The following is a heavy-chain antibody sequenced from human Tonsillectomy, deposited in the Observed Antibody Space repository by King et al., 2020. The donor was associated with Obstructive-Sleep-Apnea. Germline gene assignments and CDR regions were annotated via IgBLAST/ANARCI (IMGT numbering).Heavy chain of an antibody. CDR2: INPSGGST. CDR3: ARDQGTVTTYDYYYYGMDV. D-gene: IGHD4-17*01. V-gene: IGHV1-46*01. CDR1: GYTFTSYY. J-gene: IGHJ6*02. Sequence: VQLVESGAEVKKPGASVKVSCKASGYTFTSYYMHWVRQAPGQGLEWMGIINPSGGSTSYAQKFQGRVTMTRDTSTSTVYMELSSLRSEDTAVYYCARDQGTVTTYDYYYYGMDVWGQGTTVTVSS.